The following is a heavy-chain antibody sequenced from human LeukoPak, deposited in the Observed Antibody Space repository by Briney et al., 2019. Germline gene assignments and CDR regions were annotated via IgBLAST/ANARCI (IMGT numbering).Heavy chain of an antibody. J-gene: IGHJ4*02. CDR1: VYTFRSNS. V-gene: IGHV3-21*01. Sequence: GGSLRLSCAASVYTFRSNSPNWVRQAPEKGLEWGSSIISRSSYIYYTDSARGRFTIFRDNAKNTRCSQKTTPRAEDTAVYYCARRHPSCSSTSCLDPALDYWGQGTLVTVSS. CDR3: ARRHPSCSSTSCLDPALDY. CDR2: IISRSSYI. D-gene: IGHD2-2*01.